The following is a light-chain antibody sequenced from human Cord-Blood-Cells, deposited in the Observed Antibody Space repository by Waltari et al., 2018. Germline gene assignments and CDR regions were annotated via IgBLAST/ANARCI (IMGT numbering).Light chain of an antibody. CDR2: GAS. CDR3: QQYNNWPLT. Sequence: EIVMTQSPATLSVSPGERVTLSCRASQSVSSNLAWYQQKPGQAPRLLIYGASTRATGIPARFSGSGSGTEFTLTISSLQSEDFAVYYCQQYNNWPLTFVGGTKVEIK. J-gene: IGKJ4*01. V-gene: IGKV3-15*01. CDR1: QSVSSN.